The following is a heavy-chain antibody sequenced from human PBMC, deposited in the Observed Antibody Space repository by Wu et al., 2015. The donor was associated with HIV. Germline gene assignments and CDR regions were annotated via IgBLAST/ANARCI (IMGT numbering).Heavy chain of an antibody. J-gene: IGHJ4*02. CDR2: MNPGTGHT. D-gene: IGHD3-10*01. Sequence: QVHLVQSGAEVTKPGASVILSCKISGYTFYNSDVNWVRQAPGHGLEWMGWMNPGTGHTGLAQRFQGRVTFSSNNSITTGYMEMRNLRSEDTAISTAFMDLSGLTSDDTAVYYCARSDFGSGTLASHWGQGTLVTVSS. CDR3: FMDLSGLTSDDTAVYYCARSDFGSGTLASH. CDR1: GYTFYNSD. V-gene: IGHV1-8*03.